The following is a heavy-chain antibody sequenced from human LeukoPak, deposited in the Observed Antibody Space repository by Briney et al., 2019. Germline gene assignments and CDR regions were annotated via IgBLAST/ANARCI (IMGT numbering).Heavy chain of an antibody. Sequence: PGGSLRLSCAASGFTFDDYAVHWVRQAPGKGLDWVSLISWDGGSTYYADSVKGRFTISRDNSKNSLYLQMNSLRAEDTAFYYCAKDLDSSSSPGGFDYWGQGTLVTVSS. CDR3: AKDLDSSSSPGGFDY. J-gene: IGHJ4*02. CDR2: ISWDGGST. V-gene: IGHV3-43D*04. CDR1: GFTFDDYA. D-gene: IGHD6-6*01.